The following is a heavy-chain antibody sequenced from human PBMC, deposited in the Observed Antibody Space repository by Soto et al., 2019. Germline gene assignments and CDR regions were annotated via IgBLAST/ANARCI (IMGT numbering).Heavy chain of an antibody. CDR1: GYTFTSYD. J-gene: IGHJ4*02. D-gene: IGHD2-21*02. V-gene: IGHV1-8*01. CDR2: MNPNSGDT. Sequence: QVQLVQSGAEVKKPGASVKVSCKASGYTFTSYDINWVRQATGQGPEWMGWMNPNSGDTHYAQTCQGRVTMTRNTSISTAYRELSSLRSEDTALYYCASWYGGNSGDYWGQGTLVTVSS. CDR3: ASWYGGNSGDY.